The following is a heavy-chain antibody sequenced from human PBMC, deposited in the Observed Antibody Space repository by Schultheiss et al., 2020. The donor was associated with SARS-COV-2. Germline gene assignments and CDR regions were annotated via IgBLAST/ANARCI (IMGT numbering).Heavy chain of an antibody. V-gene: IGHV3-49*03. D-gene: IGHD3-10*01. CDR1: GFTFGDYA. CDR3: TTDRGLLWFGELSSFDY. CDR2: IRSKAYGGTT. Sequence: GGSLRLSCTASGFTFGDYAMSWFRQAPGKGLEWVGFIRSKAYGGTTEYAASVKGRFTISRDDSKNTLYLQMNSLKTEDTAVYYCTTDRGLLWFGELSSFDYWGQGTLVTVSS. J-gene: IGHJ4*02.